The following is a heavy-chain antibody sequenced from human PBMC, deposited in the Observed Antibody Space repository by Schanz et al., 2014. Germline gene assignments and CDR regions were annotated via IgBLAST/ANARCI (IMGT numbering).Heavy chain of an antibody. CDR2: ISASGGST. D-gene: IGHD3-10*01. Sequence: VQLVESGGGLVKPGGSLRLSCAASGFTFSSYAMHWVRQAPGKGLEWVSTISASGGSTYYADSVKGRFTISRENAKNSLYLQMNSLRAGDTAVYYCARVPYGSGSYWDYWGQGTLVTVSS. V-gene: IGHV3-23*04. J-gene: IGHJ4*02. CDR1: GFTFSSYA. CDR3: ARVPYGSGSYWDY.